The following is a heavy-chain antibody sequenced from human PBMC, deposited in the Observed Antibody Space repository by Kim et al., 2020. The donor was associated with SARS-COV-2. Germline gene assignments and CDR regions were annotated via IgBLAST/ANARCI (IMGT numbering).Heavy chain of an antibody. CDR3: AKDWPSAAAGMAWFDP. V-gene: IGHV3-9*01. D-gene: IGHD6-13*01. J-gene: IGHJ5*02. Sequence: SVKGRFTISRGNAKNSLYLQMNSLRAEETALYYCAKDWPSAAAGMAWFDPWGQGTLVTVSS.